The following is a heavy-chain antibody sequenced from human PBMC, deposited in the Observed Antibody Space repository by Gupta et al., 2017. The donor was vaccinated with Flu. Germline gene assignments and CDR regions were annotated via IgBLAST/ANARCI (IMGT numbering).Heavy chain of an antibody. V-gene: IGHV3-7*01. CDR2: IKVDGSET. Sequence: EVQLVDSGGDLVQPGGSLRLSCAAHGFACSSNWMSWLRRAPGRGLEWVANIKVDGSETYYVDSVKGRFTISRDNAKNSLYLQMNSLRPEDTAVYYCAKDGEGYSAWGQGTRVTVSS. CDR1: GFACSSNW. D-gene: IGHD5-24*01. CDR3: AKDGEGYSA. J-gene: IGHJ5*02.